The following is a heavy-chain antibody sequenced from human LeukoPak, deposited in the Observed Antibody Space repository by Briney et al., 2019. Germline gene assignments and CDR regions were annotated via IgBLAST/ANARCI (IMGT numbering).Heavy chain of an antibody. CDR3: ARGLFRWELRGIDY. Sequence: PSETLSLTCAVYGGSFSGYYWSWIRQPPGKGLEWIGEIYHSGSTNYNPSLKSRVTISVDTSKNQFSLKLSSVTAADTAVYYCARGLFRWELRGIDYWGQGTLVTVSS. V-gene: IGHV4-34*01. D-gene: IGHD1-26*01. CDR2: IYHSGST. J-gene: IGHJ4*02. CDR1: GGSFSGYY.